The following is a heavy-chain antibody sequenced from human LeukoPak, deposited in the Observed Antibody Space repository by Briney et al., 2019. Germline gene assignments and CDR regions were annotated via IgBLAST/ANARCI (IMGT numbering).Heavy chain of an antibody. D-gene: IGHD3-22*01. J-gene: IGHJ5*02. CDR2: INHSGST. V-gene: IGHV4-34*01. Sequence: SETLSLTCAVYGGSFSGYYWSWIRQPPGKGLEWIGEINHSGSTNYNPSLKSRVTISVDTSKNQFSLKLSSVTAADTAVYYCARHGAGRSIVVIIPGGWFDPWGQGTLVTVSS. CDR1: GGSFSGYY. CDR3: ARHGAGRSIVVIIPGGWFDP.